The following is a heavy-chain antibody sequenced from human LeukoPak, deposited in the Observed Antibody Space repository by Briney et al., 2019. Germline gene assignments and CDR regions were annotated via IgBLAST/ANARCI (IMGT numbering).Heavy chain of an antibody. Sequence: PGGSLRLSCAASGFTVSNDYMAWVRQAPGRGLEWVSLIYGDGTTFYTDSVKGRFTISRDNSQNTLFLQMNSLRGEDTAVYYCAKDGLSGYNFDYWGQGTLVSVSS. CDR3: AKDGLSGYNFDY. CDR2: IYGDGTT. CDR1: GFTVSNDY. J-gene: IGHJ4*02. V-gene: IGHV3-53*01. D-gene: IGHD5-24*01.